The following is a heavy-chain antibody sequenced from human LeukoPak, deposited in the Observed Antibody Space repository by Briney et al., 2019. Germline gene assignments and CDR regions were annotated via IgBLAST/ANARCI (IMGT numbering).Heavy chain of an antibody. CDR2: INSGGSAI. Sequence: PGGSLRLSCAASGFTFSSYTMNWVRQAPGRGLEWVSYINSGGSAIYYADSVKGRFTISRDNAKNSVYLQMNSLTDEDTAVYYCARGGGSGRYGLPFDSWGQGTLVTVSS. D-gene: IGHD6-13*01. CDR1: GFTFSSYT. J-gene: IGHJ4*02. CDR3: ARGGGSGRYGLPFDS. V-gene: IGHV3-48*02.